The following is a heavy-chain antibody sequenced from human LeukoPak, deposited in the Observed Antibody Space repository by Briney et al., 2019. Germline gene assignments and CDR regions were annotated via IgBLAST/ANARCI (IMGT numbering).Heavy chain of an antibody. J-gene: IGHJ4*02. V-gene: IGHV3-7*01. CDR2: IKPDGSEE. CDR3: ASGGYNWNRLDY. Sequence: GGSLRLSCAASGLTFSSCFMTWVRRTPGKGLEWVANIKPDGSEEYYMDSVKGRFTISRDNAKNSLYLQMNSLRAEDTAVYYCASGGYNWNRLDYWGQGTLVTVSS. CDR1: GLTFSSCF. D-gene: IGHD1-20*01.